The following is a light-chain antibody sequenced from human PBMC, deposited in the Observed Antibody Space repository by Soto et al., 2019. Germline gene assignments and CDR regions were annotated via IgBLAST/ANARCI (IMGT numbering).Light chain of an antibody. V-gene: IGLV2-14*03. J-gene: IGLJ2*01. CDR1: PSDIGAYNY. CDR2: DVT. CDR3: GSYIISSTLMI. Sequence: QSALTQPASVSGSPGQSITISCSGTPSDIGAYNYVSWYQHLPGKAPKVIIYDVTNRPSGVSSRFSGSKSGITASLTISGLQAEDEANYYCGSYIISSTLMIFGGGTKLTVL.